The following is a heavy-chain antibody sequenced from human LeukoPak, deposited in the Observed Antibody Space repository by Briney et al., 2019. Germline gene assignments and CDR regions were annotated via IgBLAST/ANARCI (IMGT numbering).Heavy chain of an antibody. CDR2: INPSGGST. V-gene: IGHV1-46*02. CDR3: ARDGDVVGASLGGIDY. CDR1: GYILHSYY. D-gene: IGHD1-26*01. Sequence: PTENVPYKACGYILHSYYLLGVRQAPRQAREWMGIINPSGGSTRYAQKLQGRVTMTRDKSTSTVYMELSSLRAEDTAGYYGARDGDVVGASLGGIDYWRQGTLVSVCS. J-gene: IGHJ4*02.